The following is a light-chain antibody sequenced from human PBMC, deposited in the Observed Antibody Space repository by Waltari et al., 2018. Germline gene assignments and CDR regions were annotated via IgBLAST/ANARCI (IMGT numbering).Light chain of an antibody. CDR2: HAS. V-gene: IGKV3-11*02. J-gene: IGKJ4*01. CDR1: QDTYNY. CDR3: QQSGERPLT. Sequence: DIVFTQSPATQSLSPGDTATLSCRASQDTYNYLGWYQQKVGQAPRLLIYHASNRATGIPARFSGSGSASDFTLAFSSLEPEDFAVYYCQQSGERPLTFGGGTKVEIK.